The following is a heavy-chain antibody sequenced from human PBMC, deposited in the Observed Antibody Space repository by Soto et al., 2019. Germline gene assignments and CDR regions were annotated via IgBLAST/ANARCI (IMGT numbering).Heavy chain of an antibody. J-gene: IGHJ4*02. V-gene: IGHV3-23*01. CDR3: AKGPGDIVVVPAAYDY. Sequence: GGSLRLSCAASGFTFSSYAMSWVRQAPGKGLEWVSAISGSGGSTYYADSVKGRFTISRDNSKNTLYLQMNSLRAEDTAVYYCAKGPGDIVVVPAAYDYWGQGTLVTVSS. CDR1: GFTFSSYA. CDR2: ISGSGGST. D-gene: IGHD2-2*01.